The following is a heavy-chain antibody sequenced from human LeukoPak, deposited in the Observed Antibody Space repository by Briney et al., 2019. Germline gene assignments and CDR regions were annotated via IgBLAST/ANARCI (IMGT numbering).Heavy chain of an antibody. Sequence: GGSLRLSCAASGFTFSSYSMNWVRQAPGKGLEWVSSISSSSSYIYYADSVKGRFTISRDNSKNTLYLQMNSLRAEDTAVYYCARDNSYGSYYYYYGMDVWGQGTTVTVSS. D-gene: IGHD5-18*01. CDR3: ARDNSYGSYYYYYGMDV. CDR2: ISSSSSYI. J-gene: IGHJ6*02. CDR1: GFTFSSYS. V-gene: IGHV3-21*04.